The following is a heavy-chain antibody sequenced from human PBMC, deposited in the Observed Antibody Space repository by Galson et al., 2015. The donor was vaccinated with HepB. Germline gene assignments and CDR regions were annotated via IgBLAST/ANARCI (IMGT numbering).Heavy chain of an antibody. J-gene: IGHJ6*02. Sequence: SLRLSCAASGFTFEAYAMHWVRQAPGKGLEWVSCISWNNDFKRYADSVRGRFTISRDNAKYSLYLQMNSLRAEDTALYYCAQDLTYCYGSRSYFVGMDAWGHGTPVTVSS. CDR3: AQDLTYCYGSRSYFVGMDA. D-gene: IGHD3-10*01. CDR1: GFTFEAYA. V-gene: IGHV3-9*01. CDR2: ISWNNDFK.